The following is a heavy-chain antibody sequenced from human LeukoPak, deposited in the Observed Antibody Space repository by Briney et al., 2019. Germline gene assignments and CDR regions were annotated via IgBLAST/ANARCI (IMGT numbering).Heavy chain of an antibody. CDR3: ARAKMVRGVIKIDYYYYYMGV. CDR1: GFTVSSNY. J-gene: IGHJ6*03. V-gene: IGHV3-66*01. D-gene: IGHD3-10*01. Sequence: PGGSLRLSCAASGFTVSSNYMSWVRQAPGKGLEWVSVIYSGGSTYYADSVKGRFTISRDNSKNTLYLQMNSLRAEDTAVYYCARAKMVRGVIKIDYYYYYMGVWGKGTTVTISS. CDR2: IYSGGST.